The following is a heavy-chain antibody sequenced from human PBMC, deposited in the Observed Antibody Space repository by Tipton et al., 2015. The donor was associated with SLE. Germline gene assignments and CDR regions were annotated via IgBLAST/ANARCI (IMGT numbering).Heavy chain of an antibody. CDR1: GGSISSYY. Sequence: TLSLTCTVSGGSISSYYWRWIRLSPGKGLEWIGYIHTSGSTHYNPSLTSRVTISADTSKNQFSLKLSSVTAADTAVYYCASGGYGSGSHYLGGWFDPWGRGTLVTVSS. CDR2: IHTSGST. D-gene: IGHD3-10*01. CDR3: ASGGYGSGSHYLGGWFDP. J-gene: IGHJ5*02. V-gene: IGHV4-4*08.